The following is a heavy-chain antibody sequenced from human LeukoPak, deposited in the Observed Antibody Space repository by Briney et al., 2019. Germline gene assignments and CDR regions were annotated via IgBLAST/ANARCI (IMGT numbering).Heavy chain of an antibody. CDR2: IWYDGSNK. CDR3: ARDSRFAYFDY. V-gene: IGHV3-33*08. D-gene: IGHD3-16*01. Sequence: PGGSLRLSCAASGFTFSSYEMNWVRQAPGKGLEWVAVIWYDGSNKYYADSVKGRFTISRDNSKNTLYLQMNSLRAEDTAVYYCARDSRFAYFDYWGQGTLVTVSS. J-gene: IGHJ4*02. CDR1: GFTFSSYE.